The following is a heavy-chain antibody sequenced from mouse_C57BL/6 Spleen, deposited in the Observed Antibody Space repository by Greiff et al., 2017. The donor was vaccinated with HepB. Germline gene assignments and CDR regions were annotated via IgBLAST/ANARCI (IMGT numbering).Heavy chain of an antibody. CDR2: INPSNGGT. V-gene: IGHV1-53*01. CDR3: AGYSNPWLAY. D-gene: IGHD2-5*01. J-gene: IGHJ3*01. CDR1: GYTFTSYW. Sequence: VQLQQSGTDLVKPGASVKLSCKASGYTFTSYWMHWVKQRPGQGLEWIGNINPSNGGTNYNEKFKSKATMTVDKSSSTAYMQLSSLTAEDSAVYYCAGYSNPWLAYWGQGTQVTVSA.